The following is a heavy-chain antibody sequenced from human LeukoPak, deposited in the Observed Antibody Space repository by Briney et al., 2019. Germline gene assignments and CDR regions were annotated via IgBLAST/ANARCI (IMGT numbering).Heavy chain of an antibody. V-gene: IGHV1-46*01. D-gene: IGHD6-19*01. CDR2: INPSGDTT. Sequence: ASVKVSCKASGYTFSSYYMHWVRQAPGQGLEWMGIINPSGDTTSYAQKFHGRVIMSRDTSTSTVYMELRSLRSADTAVYYCARRLGVGSGWYGAPFNFWGQGTLVTVSS. CDR1: GYTFSSYY. CDR3: ARRLGVGSGWYGAPFNF. J-gene: IGHJ4*02.